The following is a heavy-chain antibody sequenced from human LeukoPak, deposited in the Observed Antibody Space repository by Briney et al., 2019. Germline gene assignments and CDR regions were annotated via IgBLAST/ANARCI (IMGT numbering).Heavy chain of an antibody. CDR1: GGSISSSSYY. V-gene: IGHV4-39*01. CDR2: IYYSGST. Sequence: SEILSLTCTVSGGSISSSSYYWGWIRQPPGKGLEWIGSIYYSGSTYYNPSLKSRVTISVDTSKNQFSLKLSSVTAADTAVNYCARHWYSTFVWFDPWGQGTLVTVSS. J-gene: IGHJ5*02. CDR3: ARHWYSTFVWFDP. D-gene: IGHD3-16*01.